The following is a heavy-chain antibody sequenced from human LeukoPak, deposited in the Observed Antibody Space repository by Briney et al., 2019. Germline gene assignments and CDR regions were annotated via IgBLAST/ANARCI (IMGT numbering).Heavy chain of an antibody. V-gene: IGHV4-31*03. CDR3: ARSPGFRYSGSYYYFDY. Sequence: PSETLSLTCTVSGGSISSGGYYWSWIRQHPGKGLEWIGYIYYSGSTYYNPSLKSRVTISVDTSKNQFSLKLSSVTAADTAVYYCARSPGFRYSGSYYYFDYWGQGTLVTVSS. D-gene: IGHD1-26*01. J-gene: IGHJ4*02. CDR1: GGSISSGGYY. CDR2: IYYSGST.